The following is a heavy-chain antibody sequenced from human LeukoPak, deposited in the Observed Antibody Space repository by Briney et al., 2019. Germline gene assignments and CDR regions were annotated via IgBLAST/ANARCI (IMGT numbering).Heavy chain of an antibody. V-gene: IGHV1-2*02. Sequence: GASVEVSCKAFGYTFTAYYMYWVRQAPGQGLEWMGWINPNSGGTNYAQKFQGRVTMTRDTSISTAYMELSRLRSDDTAVYYCARGDYYDSSGYPPFGPWGQGTLVTVSS. CDR1: GYTFTAYY. CDR3: ARGDYYDSSGYPPFGP. CDR2: INPNSGGT. D-gene: IGHD3-22*01. J-gene: IGHJ5*02.